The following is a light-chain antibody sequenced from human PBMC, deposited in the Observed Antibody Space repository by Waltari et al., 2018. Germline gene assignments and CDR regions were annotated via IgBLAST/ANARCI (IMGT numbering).Light chain of an antibody. CDR3: QAWDSSTPAV. J-gene: IGLJ7*01. V-gene: IGLV3-1*01. CDR1: KLGDNY. CDR2: QDS. Sequence: SYELTQPPSVSVSPGQTASITCPGDKLGDNYACWYQQKPGQSPVLVIYQDSKRPSGIPERFSGSNSGNTATLTISGTQAMDEADYYCQAWDSSTPAVFGGGTQLTVL.